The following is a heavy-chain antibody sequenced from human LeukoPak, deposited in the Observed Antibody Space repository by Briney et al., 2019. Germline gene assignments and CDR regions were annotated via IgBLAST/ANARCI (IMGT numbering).Heavy chain of an antibody. CDR3: AKAYYGDYYDY. V-gene: IGHV3-23*01. Sequence: GGSLRLSCAPSGFPFSTNAMTWVRQAPGKGLEWVSAISGSGGSTYYADSVKGRFTISRDNSKNTLYLQMNSLRAEDTAVYYCAKAYYGDYYDYWGQGTLVTVSS. CDR1: GFPFSTNA. J-gene: IGHJ4*02. CDR2: ISGSGGST. D-gene: IGHD4-17*01.